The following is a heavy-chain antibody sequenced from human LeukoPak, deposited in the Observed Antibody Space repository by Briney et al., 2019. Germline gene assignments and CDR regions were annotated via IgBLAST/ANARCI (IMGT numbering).Heavy chain of an antibody. CDR3: ARQSSGWYRDWDY. Sequence: SETLSLTCTVSGGSMSSYYWGWIRQPPGKGLEWIGYIYRSGGTNYNPSVRSRVSISLDTSKNQFSLRLSSVTAADTAVYYCARQSSGWYRDWDYWGQGTLVTVSS. V-gene: IGHV4-59*08. J-gene: IGHJ4*02. CDR2: IYRSGGT. D-gene: IGHD6-19*01. CDR1: GGSMSSYY.